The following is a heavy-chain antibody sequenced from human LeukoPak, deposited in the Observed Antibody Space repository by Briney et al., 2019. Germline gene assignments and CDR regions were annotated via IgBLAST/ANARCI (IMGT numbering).Heavy chain of an antibody. CDR3: ARLPSLMAFGTNGAPDDY. CDR2: IYHSGST. CDR1: GGSISSSNW. D-gene: IGHD2-8*01. V-gene: IGHV4-4*02. J-gene: IGHJ4*02. Sequence: PSGTLSLTCAVSGGSISSSNWWSWVRQPPGKGLEWIGEIYHSGSTNYNPSLKSRVTISVDKSKNQFSLKLSSVTAADTAVYYCARLPSLMAFGTNGAPDDYWGQGTLVTVSS.